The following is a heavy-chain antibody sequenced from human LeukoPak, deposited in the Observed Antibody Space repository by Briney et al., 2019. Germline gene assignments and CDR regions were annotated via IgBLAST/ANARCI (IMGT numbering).Heavy chain of an antibody. CDR3: ARTGDGSGYYSTSYFDY. CDR2: IYYSGST. V-gene: IGHV4-39*01. J-gene: IGHJ4*02. D-gene: IGHD3-22*01. Sequence: SETLSLTCTVSGGSISSSYYYWGWIRQPPGKGLEWIGTIYYSGSTYYSPSLKRRVTISVDTSKNQFSLNLSSVTAADTAVYYCARTGDGSGYYSTSYFDYWGQGTLVTVSS. CDR1: GGSISSSYYY.